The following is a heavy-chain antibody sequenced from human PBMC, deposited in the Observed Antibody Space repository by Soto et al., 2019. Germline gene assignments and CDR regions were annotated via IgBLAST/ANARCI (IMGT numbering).Heavy chain of an antibody. D-gene: IGHD3-10*01. V-gene: IGHV3-30-3*01. J-gene: IGHJ4*02. CDR3: ARDPPYYYGSGSQRGFDY. CDR2: TSYDGSNK. CDR1: GFTFSSYA. Sequence: GGSLRLSCAASGFTFSSYAMHWVRQAPGKGLEWVAVTSYDGSNKYYADSVKGRFTISRDNSKNTLYLQMNSPRAEDTAVYYCARDPPYYYGSGSQRGFDYWGQGTLVTVSS.